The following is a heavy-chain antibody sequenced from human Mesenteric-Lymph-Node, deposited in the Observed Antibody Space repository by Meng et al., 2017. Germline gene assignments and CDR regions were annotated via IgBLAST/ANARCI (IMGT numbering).Heavy chain of an antibody. CDR2: IIPIFGTA. J-gene: IGHJ4*02. V-gene: IGHV1-69*05. D-gene: IGHD5-12*01. CDR3: AKDRTDIGYDFDY. Sequence: SVKVSCKASGGTFSSYAISWVRQAPGQGLEWMGGIIPIFGTANYAQKFQGRVTITTDESTSTAYMELSSLRSEDTAVYSCAKDRTDIGYDFDYWGQGTLVTVSS. CDR1: GGTFSSYA.